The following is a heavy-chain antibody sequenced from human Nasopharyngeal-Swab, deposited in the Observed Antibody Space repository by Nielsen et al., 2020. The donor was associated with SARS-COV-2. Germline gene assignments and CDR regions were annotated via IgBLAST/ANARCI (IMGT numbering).Heavy chain of an antibody. CDR3: AREDMGYFDY. CDR1: GYTFTGYY. CDR2: MNPNSGNT. V-gene: IGHV1-8*02. J-gene: IGHJ4*02. Sequence: ASVKVSCKASGYTFTGYYMHWVRQAPGQGLEWMGWMNPNSGNTGYAQKFQGRVTMTRNTSISTAYMELRSLRSDDTAVYYCAREDMGYFDYWGQGTLVTVSS.